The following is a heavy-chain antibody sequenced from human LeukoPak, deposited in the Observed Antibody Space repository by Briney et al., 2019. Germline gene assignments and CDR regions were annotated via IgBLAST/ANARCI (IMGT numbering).Heavy chain of an antibody. CDR3: AKHEGIVVVPAAPSDY. J-gene: IGHJ4*02. D-gene: IGHD2-2*01. V-gene: IGHV3-23*01. CDR2: ISGSGGST. CDR1: GFTFSSYA. Sequence: GGSLRLSCAASGFTFSSYAMSWVRQAPGKGLEWVSAISGSGGSTYYADSVKGRFTISRDNSKNTLYLQMNSLRAEDTAVYYCAKHEGIVVVPAAPSDYWGQGTLVTVSS.